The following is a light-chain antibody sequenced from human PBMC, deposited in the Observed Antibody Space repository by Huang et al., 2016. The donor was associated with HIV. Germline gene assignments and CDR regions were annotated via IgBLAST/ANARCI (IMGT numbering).Light chain of an antibody. V-gene: IGKV1-33*01. Sequence: DIQMTQSPSSLSASVGDRVTITCQASQDISTYLNWYQQKPGKAPKVLIYAASNLETGVQSGFSGSGSGTNFKFTVSSLQPEDIATYYCQQYDNVPITFGQGTRLEI. CDR1: QDISTY. CDR2: AAS. J-gene: IGKJ5*01. CDR3: QQYDNVPIT.